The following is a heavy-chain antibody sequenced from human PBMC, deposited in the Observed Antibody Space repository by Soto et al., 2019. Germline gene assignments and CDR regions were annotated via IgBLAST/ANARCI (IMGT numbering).Heavy chain of an antibody. D-gene: IGHD6-19*01. V-gene: IGHV3-23*01. J-gene: IGHJ4*02. CDR2: ISGFGDST. CDR1: GFTFTGYA. Sequence: GGSLRLSCAASGFTFTGYAMNWVRQAPGKGLDWVSSISGFGDSTYYADSVKGRFTISRDDSKNTLYLQINSLRAEDTALYYCAKSPRPAGTIFDYWGQGTLVTVSS. CDR3: AKSPRPAGTIFDY.